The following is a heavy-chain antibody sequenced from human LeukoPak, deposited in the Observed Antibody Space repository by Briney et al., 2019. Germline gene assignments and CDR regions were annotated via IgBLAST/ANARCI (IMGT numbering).Heavy chain of an antibody. D-gene: IGHD2-21*02. J-gene: IGHJ5*01. V-gene: IGHV3-7*04. CDR1: GFTFRTYW. CDR3: SRGDDFSGDS. Sequence: GGSLRLSCAASGFTFRTYWMSWVRQAPGTGQEWVANIHPDGIEKYHVDSVKGRFTIFRDNARNLLYLQMSSLRADDTAVYYCSRGDDFSGDSWGQGTLVTVSS. CDR2: IHPDGIEK.